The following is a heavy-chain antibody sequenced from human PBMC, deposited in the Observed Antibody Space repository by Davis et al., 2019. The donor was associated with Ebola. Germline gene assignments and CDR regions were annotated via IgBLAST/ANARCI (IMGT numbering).Heavy chain of an antibody. CDR3: ARELSCSSTSCFYYYYYGMDV. CDR1: GFTFSSYA. D-gene: IGHD2-2*01. Sequence: GGSLRLSCAASGFTFSSYAMSWVRQAPGKGLEWVSAISGSGGSTYYADSVKGRFTISRDNSKNTLYLQMNSLRAEDTAVYYCARELSCSSTSCFYYYYYGMDVWGQGTTVTVSS. J-gene: IGHJ6*02. CDR2: ISGSGGST. V-gene: IGHV3-23*01.